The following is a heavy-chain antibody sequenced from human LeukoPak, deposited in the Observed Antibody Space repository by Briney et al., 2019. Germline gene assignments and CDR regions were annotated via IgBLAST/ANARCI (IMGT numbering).Heavy chain of an antibody. D-gene: IGHD2-2*02. J-gene: IGHJ4*02. V-gene: IGHV1-2*02. CDR2: IDPDSGGT. Sequence: ASVRVSCKTSGYTFTGYYLHWVRQAPGQKPEWMGRIDPDSGGTHYGQKFQGRVTVTRDTSITTVYMELSGLTSDDTAVYYCARVPGPYTTSLFDFWGQGTLVTVSS. CDR3: ARVPGPYTTSLFDF. CDR1: GYTFTGYY.